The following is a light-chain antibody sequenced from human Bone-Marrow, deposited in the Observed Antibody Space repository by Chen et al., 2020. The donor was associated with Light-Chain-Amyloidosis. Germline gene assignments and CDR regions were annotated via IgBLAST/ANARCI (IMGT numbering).Light chain of an antibody. J-gene: IGLJ2*01. CDR3: QSADSSGTYEVI. V-gene: IGLV3-25*03. CDR2: RDT. Sequence: SYELTQPPSVSVSPGQTARITCSGDDLPTKYAYWYQQKPDQAPVLVIHRDTERPSGISERFSGSSSGTTATLPISGVQAEDEADYHCQSADSSGTYEVIFGGGTKLTVL. CDR1: DLPTKY.